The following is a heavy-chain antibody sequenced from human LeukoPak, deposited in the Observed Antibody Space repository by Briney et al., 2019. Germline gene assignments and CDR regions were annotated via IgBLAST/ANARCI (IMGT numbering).Heavy chain of an antibody. Sequence: GGSLRLSCAASGFTFSSYWMSWVRQAPGKRLGWVATIKEDGSEKYYVDSVKGRFTISRDNAKNSLYLQMNSLRAEDTAVYYCARDRSRCYYWGQGTLVTVSS. CDR2: IKEDGSEK. CDR3: ARDRSRCYY. V-gene: IGHV3-7*01. CDR1: GFTFSSYW. J-gene: IGHJ4*02.